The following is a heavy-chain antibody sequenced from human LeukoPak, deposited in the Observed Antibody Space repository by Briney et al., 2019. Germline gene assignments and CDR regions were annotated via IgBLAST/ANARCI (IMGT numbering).Heavy chain of an antibody. CDR1: GGSITSYY. CDR2: IYSRVT. V-gene: IGHV4-4*07. Sequence: SETLSLTCTVSGGSITSYYWSWIRQSAGKGLEWIGRIYSRVTTYNPSLKSRVTMSADTSRNHVSLTLNSVTAADTAVYYCARDSGTTGEVKFDPWGQGTLVTVSS. J-gene: IGHJ5*02. D-gene: IGHD3-10*01. CDR3: ARDSGTTGEVKFDP.